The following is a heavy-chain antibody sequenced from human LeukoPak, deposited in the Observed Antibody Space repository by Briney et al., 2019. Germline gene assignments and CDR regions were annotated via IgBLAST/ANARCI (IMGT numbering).Heavy chain of an antibody. V-gene: IGHV4-39*01. CDR2: ISYSGNT. J-gene: IGHJ4*02. Sequence: SETLSLTCIVSGYSISSSSYYWGWIRQPPGKGLEWIGSISYSGNTYYNPSLKSRVTISVDTSKHQFSLKLTSVTAADTAVYYCARQMPYQLPASDYWGQGTLVTVSS. D-gene: IGHD2-2*01. CDR1: GYSISSSSYY. CDR3: ARQMPYQLPASDY.